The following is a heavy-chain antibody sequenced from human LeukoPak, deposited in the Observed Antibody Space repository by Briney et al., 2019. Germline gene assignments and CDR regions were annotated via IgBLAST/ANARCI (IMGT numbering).Heavy chain of an antibody. CDR3: VRDRSDYSAGYFDY. Sequence: SVKVSCKASGGTFSSYAISWVRQAPGQGLEWMGGIIPIFGTANYAQKFQGRVTITADESTSTAYMELSSLRSEDTAVYYCVRDRSDYSAGYFDYWGQGTLVTVSS. J-gene: IGHJ4*02. V-gene: IGHV1-69*13. D-gene: IGHD4-17*01. CDR2: IIPIFGTA. CDR1: GGTFSSYA.